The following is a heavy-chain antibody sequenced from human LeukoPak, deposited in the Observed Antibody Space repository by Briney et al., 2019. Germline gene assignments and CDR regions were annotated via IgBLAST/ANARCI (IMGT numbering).Heavy chain of an antibody. CDR3: ARGANYYDSSGYSATFDY. V-gene: IGHV4-30-2*01. CDR1: GGSISSGGYS. D-gene: IGHD3-22*01. Sequence: KSSQTLSLTCAVSGGSISSGGYSWSWIRQPPGKGLEWIGYIYHSGSTYYNPSLKSRVTISVDRSKNQFSLKLSSVTAADTAVYYCARGANYYDSSGYSATFDYWGQGTLVTVSS. CDR2: IYHSGST. J-gene: IGHJ4*02.